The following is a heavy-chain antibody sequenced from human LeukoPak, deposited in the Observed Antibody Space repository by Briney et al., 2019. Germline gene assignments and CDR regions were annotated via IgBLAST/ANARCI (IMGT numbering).Heavy chain of an antibody. J-gene: IGHJ4*02. CDR3: ARGSDDFWSGYSPSY. CDR2: INPNSGGT. V-gene: IGHV1-2*02. CDR1: GYTFTGYY. Sequence: VASVKVSCKASGYTFTGYYMHWVRQAPGQGLEWIGWINPNSGGTNYAQKFQGRVTMTRDTSISTDYMELSRLRSDDTAVYYCARGSDDFWSGYSPSYWGQGTLVTVSS. D-gene: IGHD3-3*01.